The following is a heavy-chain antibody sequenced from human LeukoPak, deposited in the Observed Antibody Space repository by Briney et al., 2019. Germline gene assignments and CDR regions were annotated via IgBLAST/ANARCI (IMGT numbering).Heavy chain of an antibody. V-gene: IGHV4-34*01. CDR2: INHSGIT. CDR3: AREGSYYGSGSPPLDQ. D-gene: IGHD3-10*01. J-gene: IGHJ4*02. CDR1: GGTFSDYY. Sequence: SETLSLTCAVYGGTFSDYYWSWLRQPPGKGLEWLGEINHSGITNYNPSLKSRVTISVDPAKNQFSLKLTSVTAADTAVYYCAREGSYYGSGSPPLDQWGQGTLVTVSS.